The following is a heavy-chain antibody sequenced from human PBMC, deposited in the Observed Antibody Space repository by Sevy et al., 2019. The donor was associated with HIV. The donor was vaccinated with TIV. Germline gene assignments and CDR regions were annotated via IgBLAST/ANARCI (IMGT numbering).Heavy chain of an antibody. CDR3: ARGAKDIVVVPAATVYYYYGMDV. CDR1: GFTFSSYS. V-gene: IGHV3-48*01. D-gene: IGHD2-2*01. J-gene: IGHJ6*02. Sequence: GGSLRLSCAASGFTFSSYSMNWVRQAPGKGLEWVSYISSSSSTIYYADSVKGRFTISRDNTRNSLYRQMNSLRAEDTAVYYCARGAKDIVVVPAATVYYYYGMDVWGQGTTVTVSS. CDR2: ISSSSSTI.